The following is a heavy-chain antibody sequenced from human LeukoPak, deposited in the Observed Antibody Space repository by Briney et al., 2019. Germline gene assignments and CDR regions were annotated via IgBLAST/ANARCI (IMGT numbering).Heavy chain of an antibody. CDR2: IWYDGSNK. CDR1: GSTFSSYG. CDR3: ARATGGVDY. Sequence: PGRSLRLSCAASGSTFSSYGMHWVRQAPGKGLEWVGVIWYDGSNKYYADSVKGRFTISRDNSKNTLYLQMNSLRAEDTAVYYCARATGGVDYWGQGTLVTVSS. D-gene: IGHD3-10*01. V-gene: IGHV3-33*01. J-gene: IGHJ4*02.